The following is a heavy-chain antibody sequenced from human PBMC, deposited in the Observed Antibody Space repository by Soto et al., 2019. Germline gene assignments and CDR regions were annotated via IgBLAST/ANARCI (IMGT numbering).Heavy chain of an antibody. CDR2: IYYSGST. Sequence: SETLSLTCTVSGGSISSYYWRWIRQPPGKGLEWIGYIYYSGSTNYNPSLKSRVTISVDTSKNQFSLKLSSVTAADTAVYYCARYGSDSRGYYYYFAYWGPGTLVTVSS. CDR3: ARYGSDSRGYYYYFAY. D-gene: IGHD3-22*01. J-gene: IGHJ4*02. V-gene: IGHV4-59*01. CDR1: GGSISSYY.